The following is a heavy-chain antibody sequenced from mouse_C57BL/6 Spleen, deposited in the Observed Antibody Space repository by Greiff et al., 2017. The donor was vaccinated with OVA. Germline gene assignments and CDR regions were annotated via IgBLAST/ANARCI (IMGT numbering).Heavy chain of an antibody. Sequence: EVKVVESGEGLVKPGGSLKLSCAASGFTFSSYAMSWVRQTPEKRLEWVAYISSGGDYIYYADTVKGRFTISRDNARNTLYLQMSSLKSEDTAMYYCTRNYYGSRSWYFDVWGTGTTVTVSS. J-gene: IGHJ1*03. CDR3: TRNYYGSRSWYFDV. CDR2: ISSGGDYI. CDR1: GFTFSSYA. D-gene: IGHD1-1*01. V-gene: IGHV5-9-1*02.